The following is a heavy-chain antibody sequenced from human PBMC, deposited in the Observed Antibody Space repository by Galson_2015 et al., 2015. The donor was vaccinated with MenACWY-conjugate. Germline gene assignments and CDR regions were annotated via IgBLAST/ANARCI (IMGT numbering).Heavy chain of an antibody. CDR2: VKQDGSEK. D-gene: IGHD1-26*01. CDR3: AKDMASIVGATTADDYYYYGMDV. V-gene: IGHV3-7*03. J-gene: IGHJ6*02. Sequence: SLRLSCAASGFTFSNFWMSWVRQAPGKELEWVASVKQDGSEKYLVDSVKGRFTISRDNAKNSLYLQMNSLRAEDTALYCCAKDMASIVGATTADDYYYYGMDVWGQGTTVTVSS. CDR1: GFTFSNFW.